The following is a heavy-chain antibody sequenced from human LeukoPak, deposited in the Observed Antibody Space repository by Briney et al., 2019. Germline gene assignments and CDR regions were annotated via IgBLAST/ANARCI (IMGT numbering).Heavy chain of an antibody. V-gene: IGHV4-59*01. J-gene: IGHJ4*02. D-gene: IGHD3-22*01. CDR2: IYYSGRT. CDR1: GGSIKSYY. Sequence: SETLSLTCTVSGGSIKSYYWCWIRQPPGKGLEWVWYIYYSGRTNYNPSLKSRVTISLDTSNNQFSLKLSSVTAADTAVYYCERGTSGYRRGSFDYWGQGTLVTVSS. CDR3: ERGTSGYRRGSFDY.